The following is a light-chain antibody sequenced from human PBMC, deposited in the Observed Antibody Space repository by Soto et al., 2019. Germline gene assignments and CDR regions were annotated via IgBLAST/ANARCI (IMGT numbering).Light chain of an antibody. CDR2: EVV. V-gene: IGLV2-8*01. CDR3: KSYAGSNSYV. CDR1: KNDIGVYDF. J-gene: IGLJ1*01. Sequence: QSVLTQPPSASGSPGQSVTISCAGTKNDIGVYDFVSWYQHHPGKAPRLIIYEVVQRPSGVPDRFSGSKSGNTASLTVSGLQAAPEADYFCKSYAGSNSYVFASGTK.